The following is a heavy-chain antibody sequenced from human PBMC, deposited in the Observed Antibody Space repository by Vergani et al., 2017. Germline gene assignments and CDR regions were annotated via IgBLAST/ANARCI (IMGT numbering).Heavy chain of an antibody. Sequence: QVQLQESGPGLVKPSGTLSLTCAVSGGSISSSNWWSWVRQPPGKGLEWIGEIYHSGSTNYNPSLKSRVTISVDKSTKQFSLKLSSVTAADTAVYYCARYYGSVEYYMDVWGKGTTVTVSS. CDR1: GGSISSSNW. D-gene: IGHD3-10*01. V-gene: IGHV4-4*02. CDR2: IYHSGST. J-gene: IGHJ6*03. CDR3: ARYYGSVEYYMDV.